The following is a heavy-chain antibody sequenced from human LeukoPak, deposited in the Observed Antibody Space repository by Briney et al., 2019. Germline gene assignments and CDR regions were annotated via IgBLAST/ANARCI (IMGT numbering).Heavy chain of an antibody. V-gene: IGHV1-8*03. CDR1: GYTFTSYY. Sequence: ASVKVSCKASGYTFTSYYMHWVRQAPGQGLEWMGWMNPNSGNTGYAQKFQGRVTITRNTSISTAYMELSSLRSEDTAVYYCARDSDGSGSNNWFDPWGQGTLVTVSS. D-gene: IGHD3-10*01. CDR2: MNPNSGNT. CDR3: ARDSDGSGSNNWFDP. J-gene: IGHJ5*02.